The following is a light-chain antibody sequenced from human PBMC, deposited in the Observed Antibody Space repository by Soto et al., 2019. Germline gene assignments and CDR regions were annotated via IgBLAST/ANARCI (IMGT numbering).Light chain of an antibody. CDR3: QQYGSLPIT. CDR1: QSVSSSF. J-gene: IGKJ5*01. Sequence: EIVLTQSPGTLSLSPGERATLSCRASQSVSSSFLAWYQQKPGQAPRLLIYGASYRATGIPDRFSGSGSGTDLNLNNSRLEPEDFAVYYCQQYGSLPITFGQGTRLEIK. V-gene: IGKV3-20*01. CDR2: GAS.